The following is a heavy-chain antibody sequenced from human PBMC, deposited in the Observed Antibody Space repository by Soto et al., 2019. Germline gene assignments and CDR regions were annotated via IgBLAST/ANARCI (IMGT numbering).Heavy chain of an antibody. D-gene: IGHD4-17*01. V-gene: IGHV3-74*01. CDR1: GFTLNSYW. CDR3: ARGGYGDYYYYHYYMDV. CDR2: INSDGSST. Sequence: EVQLVESGGDLVQPGGSLRLSCAASGFTLNSYWMYWVRQAPGKGLMWVSRINSDGSSTSYADSVKGRFTISRDNAKNTLYRQMNSLRAEDTAVYYCARGGYGDYYYYHYYMDVWGKGTTVTVSS. J-gene: IGHJ6*03.